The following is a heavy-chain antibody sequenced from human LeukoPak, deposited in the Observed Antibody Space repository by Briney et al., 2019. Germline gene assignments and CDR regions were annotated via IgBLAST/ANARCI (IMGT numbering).Heavy chain of an antibody. CDR2: ISPGGGGT. CDR1: GYTFTSYS. CDR3: ARSHYYDSRIAFDI. J-gene: IGHJ3*02. Sequence: GASVKVSCKTSGYTFTSYSIYWVRQAPGQGLEWMGTISPGGGGTNYAQKFQGRVPMTTDTSTSTAYMELRSLRSDDTAVYYCARSHYYDSRIAFDIWGQGTMVTVSS. D-gene: IGHD3-22*01. V-gene: IGHV1-46*01.